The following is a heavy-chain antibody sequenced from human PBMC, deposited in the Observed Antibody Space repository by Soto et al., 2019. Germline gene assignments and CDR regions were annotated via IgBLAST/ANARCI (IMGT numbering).Heavy chain of an antibody. D-gene: IGHD1-1*01. V-gene: IGHV1-2*02. CDR1: GYTFRDYY. CDR3: AREPATAKREGLDF. Sequence: SVKVSCKASGYTFRDYYMHWVRTAPGRGREWMGCINPNSGGTKYAPKFQGGVTMTRDTSSTTAYMWLSRLRSGATAVSYCAREPATAKREGLDFSAQGPLVTVSS. J-gene: IGHJ4*02. CDR2: INPNSGGT.